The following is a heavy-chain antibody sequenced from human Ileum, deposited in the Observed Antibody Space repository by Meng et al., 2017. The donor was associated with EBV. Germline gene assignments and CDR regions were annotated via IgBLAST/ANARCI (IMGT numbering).Heavy chain of an antibody. V-gene: IGHV3-43*01. J-gene: IGHJ4*02. Sequence: EVELGESGGVWVKPWGALRLSWSDFGFTFDDYTMHWVRQAPGKGLEWVSLIRWDGGSTYYADSVKGRFTISRDNSKNSLYLQMNSLRTEDTALYYCARGWQPSYYFDYWGQGTLVTVSS. CDR2: IRWDGGST. CDR3: ARGWQPSYYFDY. D-gene: IGHD2-15*01. CDR1: GFTFDDYT.